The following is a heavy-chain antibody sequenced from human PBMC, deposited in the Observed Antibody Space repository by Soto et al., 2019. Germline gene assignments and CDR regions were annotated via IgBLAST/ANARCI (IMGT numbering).Heavy chain of an antibody. V-gene: IGHV3-48*02. Sequence: GGSLRLSCAASGYSLSDYSMNWVRQAPGKGLEWVSYIGTRRKYIYYPDSVRGRFTISRDDAKNSVYLQLNSLRDEDTAVYYCTTSLERPPFDIWGQGTMVTVSS. CDR3: TTSLERPPFDI. J-gene: IGHJ3*02. D-gene: IGHD1-1*01. CDR1: GYSLSDYS. CDR2: IGTRRKYI.